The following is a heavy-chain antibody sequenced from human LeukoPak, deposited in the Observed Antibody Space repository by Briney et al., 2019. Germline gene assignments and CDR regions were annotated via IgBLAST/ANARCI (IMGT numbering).Heavy chain of an antibody. CDR2: FYYSDTT. V-gene: IGHV4-39*01. CDR1: GGSISSPSYS. CDR3: ARHTYWGYQVS. J-gene: IGHJ5*02. D-gene: IGHD2-8*02. Sequence: PSETLSLTCTVSGGSISSPSYSWGWIRQPPGKGLDWIGSFYYSDTTYYNPSFKSRVTISVDASKNQFSLKLSSVTAADTAVYYCARHTYWGYQVSWGQGSLVIVSS.